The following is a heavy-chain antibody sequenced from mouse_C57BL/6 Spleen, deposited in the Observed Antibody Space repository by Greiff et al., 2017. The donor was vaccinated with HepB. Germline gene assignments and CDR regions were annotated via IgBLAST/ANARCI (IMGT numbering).Heavy chain of an antibody. CDR1: GYSFTGYF. CDR2: INPYNGDT. Sequence: EVKLQESGPELVKPGDSVKISCKASGYSFTGYFMNWVMQSHGKSLEWIGRINPYNGDTFYNQKFKGKATLTVDKSSSTAHMELRSLTSEDSAVYYCARYYGYAMDYWGQGTSVTVSS. J-gene: IGHJ4*01. CDR3: ARYYGYAMDY. V-gene: IGHV1-20*01. D-gene: IGHD1-1*02.